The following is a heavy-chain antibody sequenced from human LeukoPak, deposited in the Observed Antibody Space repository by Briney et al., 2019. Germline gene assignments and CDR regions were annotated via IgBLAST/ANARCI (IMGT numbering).Heavy chain of an antibody. CDR2: ISNSGIT. J-gene: IGHJ4*02. V-gene: IGHV4-59*08. CDR3: ARRGYCDY. CDR1: GGSISSYY. D-gene: IGHD5-12*01. Sequence: SETLSLTCTVSGGSISSYYWSWIRQPPGKGLEWIGYISNSGITSYNPSLKSRVTISVDTSKNQLSLKMSSVTAADTAVYYCARRGYCDYWGQGTLVTVSS.